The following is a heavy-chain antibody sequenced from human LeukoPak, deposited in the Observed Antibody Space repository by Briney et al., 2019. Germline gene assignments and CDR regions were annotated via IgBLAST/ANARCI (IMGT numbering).Heavy chain of an antibody. V-gene: IGHV3-15*01. CDR2: IKSKTDGGTT. J-gene: IGHJ1*01. D-gene: IGHD4-17*01. CDR3: TTDNGDDTRRGC. CDR1: GFTFSDAW. Sequence: PGGSLRLSCAASGFTFSDAWMSWVRQAPGKGLEWVGRIKSKTDGGTTDYAAPVKGRFTMSRDDSKSTMYLQMNSLNSDDTAVYYCTTDNGDDTRRGCWAQGILVTVSS.